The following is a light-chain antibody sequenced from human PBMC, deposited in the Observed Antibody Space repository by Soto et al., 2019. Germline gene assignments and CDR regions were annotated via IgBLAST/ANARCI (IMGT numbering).Light chain of an antibody. CDR2: AVT. CDR3: SSYTSSTTLDVV. V-gene: IGLV2-14*01. Sequence: QSALTQPASVSGSPGQSITISYTGTSSDVGGYNYVSWYQQHPGKAPKLMIFAVTNRPSGVSNRFSGSKSGNTASLTISGLQPEDEADYYCSSYTSSTTLDVVFGGGTKLTVL. CDR1: SSDVGGYNY. J-gene: IGLJ2*01.